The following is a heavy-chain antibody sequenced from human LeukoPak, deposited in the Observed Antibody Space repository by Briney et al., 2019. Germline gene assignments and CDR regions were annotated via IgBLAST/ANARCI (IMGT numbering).Heavy chain of an antibody. CDR2: IKNKAEGGTT. J-gene: IGHJ3*02. CDR1: GLTFGNAY. CDR3: GTGSAFDI. D-gene: IGHD1-1*01. V-gene: IGHV3-15*01. Sequence: GGSLRLSCAASGLTFGNAYMSWVRQAPGKGLEWVGRIKNKAEGGTTDYAAPVKGRFTISRDDSTSTLYLQMNSLKTEDTAVYYCGTGSAFDIWGQGTMVTVSS.